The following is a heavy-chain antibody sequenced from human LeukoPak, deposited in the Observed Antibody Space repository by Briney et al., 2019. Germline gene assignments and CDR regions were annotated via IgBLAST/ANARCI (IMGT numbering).Heavy chain of an antibody. CDR1: GFTFSSYG. D-gene: IGHD1-26*01. J-gene: IGHJ4*02. V-gene: IGHV3-33*01. Sequence: ARTLRLSCAAYGFTFSSYGMHWVRQAPGKGLEWVAVIWYDGSNKYYADSVKGRFTISRDNSKNTLYLQMNSLRDEDTAVYYCARERVGAVDYWGQGTLVTVSS. CDR3: ARERVGAVDY. CDR2: IWYDGSNK.